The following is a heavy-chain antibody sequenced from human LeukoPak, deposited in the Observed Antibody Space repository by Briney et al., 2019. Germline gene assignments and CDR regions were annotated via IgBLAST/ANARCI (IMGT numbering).Heavy chain of an antibody. CDR2: IYYSGST. CDR3: ARGLIWFGELPHYYFGY. Sequence: SETLSLTCTVSGGSISSSSYYWGWIRQPPGKGLEWIGSIYYSGSTYYNPSLKSRVTISVDTSKNQFSLKLSSVTAADTAVYYCARGLIWFGELPHYYFGYWGQGTLVTVSS. CDR1: GGSISSSSYY. D-gene: IGHD3-10*01. J-gene: IGHJ4*02. V-gene: IGHV4-39*07.